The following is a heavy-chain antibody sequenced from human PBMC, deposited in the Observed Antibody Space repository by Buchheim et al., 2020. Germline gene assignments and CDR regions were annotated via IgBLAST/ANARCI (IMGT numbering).Heavy chain of an antibody. CDR3: ARDWGFQGDYYYYYGMDV. V-gene: IGHV3-7*03. D-gene: IGHD3-16*01. CDR2: IKQDGSEK. CDR1: GFTFSSYW. J-gene: IGHJ6*02. Sequence: EVQLVESGGGLVQPGGSLRLPCAASGFTFSSYWMSWVRQAPGKGLEWVANIKQDGSEKYYVDSVKGRFTISRDNAKNSLYLQMNSLRAEDTAVYYCARDWGFQGDYYYYYGMDVWGQGTT.